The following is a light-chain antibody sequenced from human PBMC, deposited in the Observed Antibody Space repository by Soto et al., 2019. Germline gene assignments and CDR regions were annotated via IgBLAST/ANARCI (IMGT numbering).Light chain of an antibody. CDR2: GNR. Sequence: QAVVTQPPSVSGAPGQRVTLSCTGNSSNLGAGYDVHWYQQLPGAAPKLVIFGNRNRPSGVPERFSGSKSGTSASLAITGLQAEDEADYYCQASDYSLTASVFGGGTKVTVL. J-gene: IGLJ3*02. CDR1: SSNLGAGYD. CDR3: QASDYSLTASV. V-gene: IGLV1-40*01.